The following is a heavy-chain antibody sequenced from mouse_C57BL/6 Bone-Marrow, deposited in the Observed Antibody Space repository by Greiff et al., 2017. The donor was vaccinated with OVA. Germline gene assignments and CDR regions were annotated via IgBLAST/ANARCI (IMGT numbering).Heavy chain of an antibody. CDR2: INPNNGGT. V-gene: IGHV1-26*01. D-gene: IGHD1-1*01. Sequence: EVQLQQSGPELVKPGASVKISCKASGYTFTDYYMNWVKQSHGKSLEWIGDINPNNGGTSYNQKFKGKATLTVDKSSSTAYMELRSLTSEDSAVYYCARNYYGSSHWYFDVWGTETTVTVSS. J-gene: IGHJ1*03. CDR1: GYTFTDYY. CDR3: ARNYYGSSHWYFDV.